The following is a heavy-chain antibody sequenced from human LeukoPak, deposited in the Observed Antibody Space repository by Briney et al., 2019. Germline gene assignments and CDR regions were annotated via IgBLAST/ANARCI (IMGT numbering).Heavy chain of an antibody. CDR3: AKDLDIVATITGN. D-gene: IGHD5-12*01. V-gene: IGHV3-23*01. Sequence: SGGSLRLSCAASGFTFSSYAMRWVRQAPGKGREWVSGVSGSGGSTYYADSVKGRFTISRDNSKNTLYLQMNSLRAEDTAVYYCAKDLDIVATITGNWGQGTLVTVSS. CDR2: VSGSGGST. CDR1: GFTFSSYA. J-gene: IGHJ4*02.